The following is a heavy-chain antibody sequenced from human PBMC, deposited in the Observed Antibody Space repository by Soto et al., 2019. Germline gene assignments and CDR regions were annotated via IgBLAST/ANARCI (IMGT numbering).Heavy chain of an antibody. CDR3: ARQGYMLDAYSSSYFDY. D-gene: IGHD6-6*01. Sequence: VESLKISCKGSGYSFTSYWIGWVRQMPGKGLEWMGIIYPGDSDTRYSPSFQGQVTISADKSISTAYLQWSSLKASDTAMYYCARQGYMLDAYSSSYFDYWGQGTLVTVSS. CDR2: IYPGDSDT. J-gene: IGHJ4*02. V-gene: IGHV5-51*01. CDR1: GYSFTSYW.